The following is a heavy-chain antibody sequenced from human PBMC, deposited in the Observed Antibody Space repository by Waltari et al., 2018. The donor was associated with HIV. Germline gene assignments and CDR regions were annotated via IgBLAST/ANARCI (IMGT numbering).Heavy chain of an antibody. CDR3: ARGLRFLEWLPSGGMDV. D-gene: IGHD3-3*01. V-gene: IGHV1-8*01. CDR1: GYTFTSYD. J-gene: IGHJ6*02. CDR2: MNPNSGNT. Sequence: QVQLVQSGAEVKKPGASVKVSCKASGYTFTSYDIHWVRQATGQGLEWMGWMNPNSGNTGYAQKFQGRVTMTRNTSISTAYMELSSLRSEDTAVYYCARGLRFLEWLPSGGMDVWGQGTTVTVSS.